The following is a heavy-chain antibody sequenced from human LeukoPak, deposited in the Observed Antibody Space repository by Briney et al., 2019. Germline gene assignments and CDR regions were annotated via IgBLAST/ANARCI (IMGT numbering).Heavy chain of an antibody. CDR3: VREWDTAGMDV. J-gene: IGHJ6*02. CDR1: GFTFSSYA. D-gene: IGHD5-18*01. V-gene: IGHV3-23*01. Sequence: GGSLRLSCAASGFTFSSYAMSWVRQAPGKGLEWVSAISGSGGSTYYADSVKGRFTISRDNDKSSLFLQMDSLRAEDTALYYCVREWDTAGMDVWGQGTTVIVSS. CDR2: ISGSGGST.